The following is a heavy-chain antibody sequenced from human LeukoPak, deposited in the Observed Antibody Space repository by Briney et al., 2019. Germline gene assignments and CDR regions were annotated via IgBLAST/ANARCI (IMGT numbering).Heavy chain of an antibody. CDR1: GYSFTSYW. CDR3: ARLVEVAGRLDY. CDR2: IYPGDSDT. J-gene: IGHJ4*02. D-gene: IGHD6-19*01. Sequence: GESPKISCMGSGYSFTSYWIGWVRQMPGKGLEWMGIIYPGDSDTRYSPSFQGQVTISADKSISTAYLQWSRLKASDTAMYYCARLVEVAGRLDYWGQGTPVIVSS. V-gene: IGHV5-51*01.